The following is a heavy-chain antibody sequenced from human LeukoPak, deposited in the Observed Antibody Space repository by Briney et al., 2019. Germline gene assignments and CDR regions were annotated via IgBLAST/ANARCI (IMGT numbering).Heavy chain of an antibody. J-gene: IGHJ3*02. D-gene: IGHD2-21*02. V-gene: IGHV4-34*01. CDR2: INHSGST. CDR1: GGSFSGYY. Sequence: SETLSLTCAVYGGSFSGYYWSWIRQPPGKGLGWIGEINHSGSTNYNPSLKSRVTISVDTSKNQFSLKLSSVTAADTAVYYRARSGDCGGDCEAFDIWGQGTMVTVSS. CDR3: ARSGDCGGDCEAFDI.